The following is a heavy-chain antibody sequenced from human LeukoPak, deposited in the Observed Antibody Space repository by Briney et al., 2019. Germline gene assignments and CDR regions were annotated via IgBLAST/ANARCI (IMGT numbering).Heavy chain of an antibody. Sequence: GASVKVSCKASGYTFTGYYMHWVRQAPGQGLEWVGLVNPNNGDTKYAQEFQGRVTMTRDTSVSTAYMELSRLRSDDTAVYYCARDSRVTNGDYWGQGTLVTVSS. CDR3: ARDSRVTNGDY. CDR1: GYTFTGYY. CDR2: VNPNNGDT. V-gene: IGHV1-2*02. J-gene: IGHJ4*02. D-gene: IGHD3-10*01.